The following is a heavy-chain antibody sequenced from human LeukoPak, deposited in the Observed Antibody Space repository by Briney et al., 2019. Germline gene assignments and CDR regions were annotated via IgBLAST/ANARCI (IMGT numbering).Heavy chain of an antibody. CDR1: GGTFSSYA. J-gene: IGHJ5*02. Sequence: SVKVSFKATGGTFSSYAISWVRHSPGQGLEWMGGSIPIFGTANYAQKFQGRVTITTDESTSTAYMELSSLRSEDTAVYYCAIETGTPGGWFDPWGQGTLVTVSS. D-gene: IGHD1-1*01. CDR2: SIPIFGTA. V-gene: IGHV1-69*05. CDR3: AIETGTPGGWFDP.